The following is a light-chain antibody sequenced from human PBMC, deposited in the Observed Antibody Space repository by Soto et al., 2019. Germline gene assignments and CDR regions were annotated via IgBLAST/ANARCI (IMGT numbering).Light chain of an antibody. V-gene: IGKV3-15*01. CDR1: QSISSN. Sequence: EIVMTQSPATLSVSPGERATLSCRASQSISSNLAWYQQKPGQAPRLLIYGSSTRATGVPARFSGSGSGTEFTLTISSLQSEDFAVYYRQQYNNWPRTFGQGTKEDIK. J-gene: IGKJ1*01. CDR3: QQYNNWPRT. CDR2: GSS.